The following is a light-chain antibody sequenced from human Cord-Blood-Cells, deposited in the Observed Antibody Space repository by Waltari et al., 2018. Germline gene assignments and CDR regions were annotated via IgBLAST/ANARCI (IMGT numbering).Light chain of an antibody. J-gene: IGKJ1*01. CDR1: QSVSSN. CDR2: GAS. V-gene: IGKV3-15*01. CDR3: QQYNNWPPWT. Sequence: EIVMTQSPATLSVSPGERATLSCRASQSVSSNLAWYQQKPGQAPRLPIYGASTRATGIPARFSGSGSGTEFTLTISSLQSEDFAAYYCQQYNNWPPWTFGQGTKVEIK.